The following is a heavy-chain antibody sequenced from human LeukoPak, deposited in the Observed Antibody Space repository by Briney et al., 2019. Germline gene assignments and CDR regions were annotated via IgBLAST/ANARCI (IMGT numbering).Heavy chain of an antibody. J-gene: IGHJ4*02. CDR3: ATKLSTDPTYFGY. D-gene: IGHD5/OR15-5a*01. V-gene: IGHV4-4*02. CDR2: IYGSGNT. CDR1: SGAISTSHW. Sequence: NPSGTLSLTCTVSSGAISTSHWLSWVRQPPGKGLEWIGEIYGSGNTNYNPSLKSRVTMSVDKTRIHLSLKLHSVTAADTAVYYLATKLSTDPTYFGYWGQGILVTVSS.